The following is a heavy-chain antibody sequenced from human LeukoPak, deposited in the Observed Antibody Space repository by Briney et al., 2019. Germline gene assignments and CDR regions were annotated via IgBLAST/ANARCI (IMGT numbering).Heavy chain of an antibody. CDR1: GFTFSSYA. J-gene: IGHJ4*02. D-gene: IGHD6-19*01. V-gene: IGHV3-23*01. Sequence: GGSLRLSRAASGFTFSSYAMAWVRQAPGKGLEWVSVIAATANSGVSTFYADSVRGRFTISRDNSKNTLYLQMNSLRAEDTAVYYCAKEGLYSGWLDSWGQGALVTVSS. CDR2: IAATANSGVST. CDR3: AKEGLYSGWLDS.